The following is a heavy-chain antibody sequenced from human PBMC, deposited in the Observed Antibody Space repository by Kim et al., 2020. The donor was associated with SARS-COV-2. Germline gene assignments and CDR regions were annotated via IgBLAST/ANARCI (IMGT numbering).Heavy chain of an antibody. D-gene: IGHD3-16*01. V-gene: IGHV3-33*06. Sequence: GGSLRLSCAASGFRFSSYGMHWVRQAPGKGLEWVSIIWYDGTNKYYADSVKGRFIISRDNSKNTVYLQMNSLRDEDTAVYYCAKDSNDDYVWGSFDYWGRGTLVTVSS. CDR2: IWYDGTNK. J-gene: IGHJ4*02. CDR3: AKDSNDDYVWGSFDY. CDR1: GFRFSSYG.